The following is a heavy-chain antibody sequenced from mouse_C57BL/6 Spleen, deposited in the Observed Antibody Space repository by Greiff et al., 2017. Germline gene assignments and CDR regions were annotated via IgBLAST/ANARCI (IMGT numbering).Heavy chain of an antibody. D-gene: IGHD1-1*01. J-gene: IGHJ4*01. CDR3: ARGGYYYGAMDY. Sequence: QVQLQQSGAELVMPGASVKLSCKASGYTFTSYWMHWVKQRPGQGLEWIGEIDPSDSYTNYNQKFKGKSTLTVDKSSSTAYMQLSSLTSEDSAVYYCARGGYYYGAMDYWGQGTSVTVSS. V-gene: IGHV1-69*01. CDR1: GYTFTSYW. CDR2: IDPSDSYT.